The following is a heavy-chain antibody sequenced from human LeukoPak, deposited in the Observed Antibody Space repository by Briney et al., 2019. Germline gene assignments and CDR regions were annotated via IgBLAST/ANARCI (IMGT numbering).Heavy chain of an antibody. Sequence: PGGSLRLSCTASGFTFSTHPMSWVRQAPGKGLEWVSAISGSGGSTYYADSVKGRFTISRDNSKNTLYLQMNSLRAEDTAVYYCARRGSQWELLYFDYWGQGTLVTVSS. J-gene: IGHJ4*02. CDR2: ISGSGGST. D-gene: IGHD1-26*01. CDR1: GFTFSTHP. V-gene: IGHV3-23*01. CDR3: ARRGSQWELLYFDY.